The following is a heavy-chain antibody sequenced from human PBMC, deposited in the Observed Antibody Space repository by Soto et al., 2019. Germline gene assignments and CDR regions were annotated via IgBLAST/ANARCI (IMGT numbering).Heavy chain of an antibody. V-gene: IGHV1-18*04. D-gene: IGHD4-17*01. CDR3: AMDYGDRPEYFKH. Sequence: QVQLVQSGPDLKRPGASMKVSCKSSGYTFTSYGISWVRQAPGQGLEWMAWISPLKGRTQYSQKAQGRVTLSTDTSSNIAYMEMTTLRVNDTAVYYGAMDYGDRPEYFKHWGQGTLVTVS. J-gene: IGHJ1*01. CDR1: GYTFTSYG. CDR2: ISPLKGRT.